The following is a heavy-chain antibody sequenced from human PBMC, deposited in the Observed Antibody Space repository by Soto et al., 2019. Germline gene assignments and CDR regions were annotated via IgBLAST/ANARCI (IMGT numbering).Heavy chain of an antibody. J-gene: IGHJ4*02. V-gene: IGHV1-18*01. Sequence: QVQLVQSGAEVKQPGASVKVSCKASGYTFTSYGITWVRQAPGQGLEWMGWITMTTDTSTSTAYMELRSLRSDDTAVYYCARDLGAQIVDYWGQGTLVTVSS. D-gene: IGHD1-26*01. CDR1: GYTFTSYG. CDR3: ARDLGAQIVDY.